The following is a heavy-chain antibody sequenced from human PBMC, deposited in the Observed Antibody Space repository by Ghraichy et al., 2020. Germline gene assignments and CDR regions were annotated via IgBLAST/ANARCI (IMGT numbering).Heavy chain of an antibody. D-gene: IGHD5-12*01. CDR2: ISYTGTT. Sequence: ESLNISCTVSGGSIRSHFWSWIRQSPGKGLEWIGYISYTGTTNYSPSLGGRATISLDTSKNQFSLRLTSVTAADTAVYYCARRGRGYSLYYYGLDVWGPGTSVIVSS. CDR1: GGSIRSHF. CDR3: ARRGRGYSLYYYGLDV. J-gene: IGHJ6*02. V-gene: IGHV4-59*08.